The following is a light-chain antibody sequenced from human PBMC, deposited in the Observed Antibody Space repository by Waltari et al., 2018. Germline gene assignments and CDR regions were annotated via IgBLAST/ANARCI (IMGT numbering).Light chain of an antibody. Sequence: DIQMTQSPSSLSASIGDRVTITCRASQGIRNDLGWYQQKPGRAPRRRIYGASTLQTGVPSKFSGSGSGTDFTLTISSLQPEDLATYYCLQHSDYPFTFGPGTKVHVK. J-gene: IGKJ3*01. V-gene: IGKV1-17*01. CDR3: LQHSDYPFT. CDR2: GAS. CDR1: QGIRND.